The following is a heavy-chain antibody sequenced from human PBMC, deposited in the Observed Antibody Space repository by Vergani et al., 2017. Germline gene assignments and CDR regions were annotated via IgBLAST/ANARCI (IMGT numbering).Heavy chain of an antibody. Sequence: EVQLVESGGGLVQPGGSLRLSCAASGFTFSSYWMSWVRQAPGKGLEWVANIKQDGSEKYYVDSVKGRFTISRDNSKNTLYLQMNSLRAEDTAVYYCAKDLAGWYYYYGMDVWGQGTTVTVSS. D-gene: IGHD5-24*01. CDR1: GFTFSSYW. V-gene: IGHV3-7*01. CDR2: IKQDGSEK. J-gene: IGHJ6*02. CDR3: AKDLAGWYYYYGMDV.